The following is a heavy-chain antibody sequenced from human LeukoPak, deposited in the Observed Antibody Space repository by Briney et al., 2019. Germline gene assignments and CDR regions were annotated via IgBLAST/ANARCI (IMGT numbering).Heavy chain of an antibody. CDR3: AIGTLRYGYAFDY. CDR2: IYSGGST. Sequence: PGGSLRLSCAASGFTVSRNYMSWVRQAPGKGLEWVSVIYSGGSTYYADSVKGRFTISRDNSKNTLYLQMNSLRAEDTAVYYCAIGTLRYGYAFDYWGQGTLVTVSS. CDR1: GFTVSRNY. V-gene: IGHV3-66*01. D-gene: IGHD5-18*01. J-gene: IGHJ4*02.